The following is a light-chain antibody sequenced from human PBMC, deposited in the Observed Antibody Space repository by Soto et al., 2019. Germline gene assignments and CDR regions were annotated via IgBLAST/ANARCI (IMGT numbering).Light chain of an antibody. J-gene: IGLJ2*01. V-gene: IGLV2-14*01. CDR1: SSDVGGYNY. Sequence: QSVLTQPASVSGSPGQSITISCTGTSSDVGGYNYVSWYQQHPGKAPKLMIFDVSNRPSGVSNRFSGSKSGNTASLTISGLQAEDEAVYYCSSYTSSSTNVVFGGGTQLTVL. CDR3: SSYTSSSTNVV. CDR2: DVS.